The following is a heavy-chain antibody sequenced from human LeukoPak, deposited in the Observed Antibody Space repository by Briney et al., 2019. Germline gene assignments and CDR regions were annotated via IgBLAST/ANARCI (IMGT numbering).Heavy chain of an antibody. Sequence: PGGSLRLSCAASGFTFSSHTMSWVRQAPGKGLEWVSGISGSGVNTYYANSVKGRFTISRDKFMNTLYLQMNSLRAEDTAVYYCAKDGGGVTVTTLYYFDYWGQGTLVTVSS. CDR2: ISGSGVNT. CDR1: GFTFSSHT. D-gene: IGHD4-17*01. J-gene: IGHJ4*02. CDR3: AKDGGGVTVTTLYYFDY. V-gene: IGHV3-23*01.